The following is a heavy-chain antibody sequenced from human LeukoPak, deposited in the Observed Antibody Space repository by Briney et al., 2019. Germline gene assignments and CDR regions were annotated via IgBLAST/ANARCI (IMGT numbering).Heavy chain of an antibody. J-gene: IGHJ4*02. CDR1: GGSISSGGYY. CDR3: ARGHPYYYDSSGLPGALDY. V-gene: IGHV4-30-2*01. Sequence: SQTLSLTCTVSGGSISSGGYYWSWIRQPPGKGLEWIGYIYHSGSTYYNPSLKSRVTISVDTSKNQFSLKLSSVTAADTAVYYCARGHPYYYDSSGLPGALDYWGQGTLVTVSS. D-gene: IGHD3-22*01. CDR2: IYHSGST.